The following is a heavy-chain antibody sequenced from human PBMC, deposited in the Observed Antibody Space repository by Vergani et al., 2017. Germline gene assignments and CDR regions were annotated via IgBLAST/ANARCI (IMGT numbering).Heavy chain of an antibody. CDR1: GFTFSSYW. J-gene: IGHJ5*01. CDR3: VKESLATIYKWFDP. D-gene: IGHD5-24*01. V-gene: IGHV3-7*01. Sequence: EVQLLESGGDLVKPGGPLRLSCAASGFTFSSYWTGWARQTAEKGLEWVAKIKKDGSEDYYVDSVKGRFTITRDNAKKFLYLQMNSLRADDTAVYYCVKESLATIYKWFDPWGQGTRVTVSS. CDR2: IKKDGSED.